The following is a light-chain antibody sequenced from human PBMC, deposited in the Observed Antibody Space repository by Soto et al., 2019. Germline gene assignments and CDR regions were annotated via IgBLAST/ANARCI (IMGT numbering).Light chain of an antibody. Sequence: MVMSQSPAILSVSQGESATLSCRASQSVNSNYLAWYQQHPGQPPRLLIYGISTRATGIPARFSGSGYGTEYSLISSSLQSADFAVYYCKQHSKLPITFGQGTRLEIK. CDR1: QSVNSN. V-gene: IGKV3-15*01. CDR2: GIS. J-gene: IGKJ5*01. CDR3: KQHSKLPIT.